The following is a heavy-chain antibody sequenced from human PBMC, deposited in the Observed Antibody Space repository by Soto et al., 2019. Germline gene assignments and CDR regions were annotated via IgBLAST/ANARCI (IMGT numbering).Heavy chain of an antibody. CDR1: GFSLSNYA. CDR3: AKGGYSSGRDLYYFDY. D-gene: IGHD6-19*01. Sequence: PGGSLRLSCAVSGFSLSNYAMSWVRQAPGKGLEWVSAISGSGSNTYYTDSVKGRFTISRDKSKTTLFLQMNSLRAEDTAVYYCAKGGYSSGRDLYYFDYWGQGTLVTVSS. CDR2: ISGSGSNT. J-gene: IGHJ4*02. V-gene: IGHV3-23*01.